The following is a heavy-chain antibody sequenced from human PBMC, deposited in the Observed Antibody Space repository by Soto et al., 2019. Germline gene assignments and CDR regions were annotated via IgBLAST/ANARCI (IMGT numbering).Heavy chain of an antibody. J-gene: IGHJ3*02. D-gene: IGHD7-27*01. Sequence: ASVKVSCKASGYTFTSYYMHWVRQAPGQGLEWMGIINPSGGSTSYAQKFQGRVTMTRDTSTSTVYMELSSLRSEDTAVYYCARDKRHTTGDPDAFDIWGQGTMVTVS. CDR2: INPSGGST. V-gene: IGHV1-46*01. CDR3: ARDKRHTTGDPDAFDI. CDR1: GYTFTSYY.